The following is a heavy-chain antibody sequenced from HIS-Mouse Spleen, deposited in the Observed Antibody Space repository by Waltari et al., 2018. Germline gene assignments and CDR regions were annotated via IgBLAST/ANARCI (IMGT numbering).Heavy chain of an antibody. D-gene: IGHD6-13*01. V-gene: IGHV4-39*07. CDR3: AREIPYSSSWYDWYFDL. CDR1: VGSFRSSSYY. J-gene: IGHJ2*01. Sequence: QLQLQESGPGLVKPSETLSLTCTVSVGSFRSSSYYWVWIRQPPGKGLEWIGSIYYSGSTYYNPSLKSRVTISVDTSKNQFSLKLSSVTAADTAVYYCAREIPYSSSWYDWYFDLWGRGTLVTVSS. CDR2: IYYSGST.